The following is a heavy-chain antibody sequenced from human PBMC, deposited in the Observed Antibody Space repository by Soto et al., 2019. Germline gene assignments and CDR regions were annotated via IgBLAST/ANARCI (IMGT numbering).Heavy chain of an antibody. CDR2: ISDDGSNQ. V-gene: IGHV3-30*18. Sequence: GGSLRLSCASSGFIFSAYGMHCVRQAPGEGLEWVAFISDDGSNQQYVDSVKGRFTISRDNPKEMLYLQMNSLTAEDTAVFYCAKDLSSNNYGPEYWGQVTMGTGSS. CDR1: GFIFSAYG. CDR3: AKDLSSNNYGPEY. J-gene: IGHJ4*03. D-gene: IGHD4-17*01.